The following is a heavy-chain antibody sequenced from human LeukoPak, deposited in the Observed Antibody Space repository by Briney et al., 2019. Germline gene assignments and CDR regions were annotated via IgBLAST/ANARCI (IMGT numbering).Heavy chain of an antibody. J-gene: IGHJ6*02. CDR3: ARLGGPAVHYYYYYGMDV. V-gene: IGHV5-51*01. Sequence: GESLKISCKGSRYSFTSYWIGWVRQMPGKGLEWMGIIYPGDSDTKYSPSFQGQVTISADKSISTAYLQWSSLKASDTAMYYCARLGGPAVHYYYYYGMDVWGQGTTVTVSS. CDR2: IYPGDSDT. D-gene: IGHD4-23*01. CDR1: RYSFTSYW.